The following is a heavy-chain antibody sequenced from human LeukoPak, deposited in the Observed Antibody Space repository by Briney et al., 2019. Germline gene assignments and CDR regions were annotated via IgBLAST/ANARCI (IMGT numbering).Heavy chain of an antibody. CDR1: GFTFSSYE. V-gene: IGHV3-21*01. CDR3: ARDSENASGTTSWFDP. D-gene: IGHD1-7*01. Sequence: PGGSLRLSCAASGFTFSSYEMNWVRQAPGKGLEWVSSISSSSSHIYYADSVTGRFTVSRDNAKNSLYLQMNSLRAEDTAVYYCARDSENASGTTSWFDPWGQGTLVTVSS. CDR2: ISSSSSHI. J-gene: IGHJ5*02.